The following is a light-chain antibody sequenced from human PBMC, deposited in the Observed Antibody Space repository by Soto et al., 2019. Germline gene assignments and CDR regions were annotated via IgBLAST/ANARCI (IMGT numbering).Light chain of an antibody. CDR1: QSVSVSY. J-gene: IGKJ2*01. V-gene: IGKV3-20*01. CDR3: QHHSNSSPHT. CDR2: CTS. Sequence: EIVLTQSPGTLSLSPGERATLSCRASQSVSVSYLGCYQQKPGQAPRLLIYCTSIRATGIPDSFSGSGSGTDFSLTITRLEPQDVSVYYYQHHSNSSPHTFGQGKKLEIK.